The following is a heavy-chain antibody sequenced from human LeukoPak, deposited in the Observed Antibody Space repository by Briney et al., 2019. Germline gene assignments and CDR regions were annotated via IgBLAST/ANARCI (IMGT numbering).Heavy chain of an antibody. D-gene: IGHD6-19*01. CDR2: ISNNGGYT. Sequence: GGSLRLSCAASGFTLSNYWMHWVRQAPGKGLVWVSAISNNGGYTYYADSVQGRFTISRDNSKNTLYLQMNSLRAEDTAVYYCAKDRGSSGWKRGVGDYWGQGTLVTVSS. J-gene: IGHJ4*02. V-gene: IGHV3-23*01. CDR3: AKDRGSSGWKRGVGDY. CDR1: GFTLSNYW.